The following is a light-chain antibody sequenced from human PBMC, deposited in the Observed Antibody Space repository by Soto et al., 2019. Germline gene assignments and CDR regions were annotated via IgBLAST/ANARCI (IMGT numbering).Light chain of an antibody. Sequence: VRTQPACVSGSPGQSITISCAGTSSTVGGFNVVSWYQQHPGKAPKVIIYEGIKRPSGVSNRFSGSNSGSTASLTISGLQAEEEAGYYCCSYVGANNYVFGTGTKVTVL. CDR1: SSTVGGFNV. J-gene: IGLJ1*01. V-gene: IGLV2-23*01. CDR2: EGI. CDR3: CSYVGANNYV.